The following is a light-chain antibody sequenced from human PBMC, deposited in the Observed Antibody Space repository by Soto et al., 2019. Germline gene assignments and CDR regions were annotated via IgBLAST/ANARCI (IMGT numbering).Light chain of an antibody. Sequence: QSVLTQPPSVSGAPGQRVIISCTGSNSNIGAGYDVHWYQQLPGTAPKRLIYGNNNRPSRVPDRFSGSKSDTSASLAISGLQAEDEADYYCQSFDNSLSSWVFGGGTKLTVL. CDR2: GNN. J-gene: IGLJ3*02. CDR1: NSNIGAGYD. CDR3: QSFDNSLSSWV. V-gene: IGLV1-40*01.